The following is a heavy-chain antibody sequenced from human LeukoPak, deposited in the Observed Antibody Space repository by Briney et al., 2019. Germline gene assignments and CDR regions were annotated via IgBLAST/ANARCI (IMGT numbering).Heavy chain of an antibody. CDR2: LYYSGST. CDR3: ARPAYCGGDCYPRGGAFDI. J-gene: IGHJ3*02. CDR1: GGSISSYY. Sequence: NPSETLSLTCTVSGGSISSYYWSWIRRPPGKGLEWIGYLYYSGSTNYNPSLKSRVTISVDTSNNQFSLKLGSVTAADTAVYYCARPAYCGGDCYPRGGAFDIWGQGTMVTVSS. D-gene: IGHD2-21*02. V-gene: IGHV4-59*08.